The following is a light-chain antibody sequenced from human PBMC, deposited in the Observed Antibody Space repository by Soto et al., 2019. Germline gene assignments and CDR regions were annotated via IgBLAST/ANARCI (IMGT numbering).Light chain of an antibody. CDR2: DVS. Sequence: QSALTQPASVSGSPGQSITISCTGTSSDVGGYNYVSWYQQHPGKAPKLMIYDVSNRPSGVSNRFSASKSGNTASLTISGLQAEGEADYYCSSYTSSSTLYVFGTGTKLTVL. V-gene: IGLV2-14*01. CDR1: SSDVGGYNY. J-gene: IGLJ1*01. CDR3: SSYTSSSTLYV.